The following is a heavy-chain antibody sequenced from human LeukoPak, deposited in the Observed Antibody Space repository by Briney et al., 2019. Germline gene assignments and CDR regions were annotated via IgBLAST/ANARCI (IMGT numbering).Heavy chain of an antibody. V-gene: IGHV3-23*01. J-gene: IGHJ4*02. CDR2: ISGSGGST. Sequence: GSLRLSCAASGFTFSSCDMYWCRQAPGKGLEWVSAISGSGGSTYYADSLKGRFTISRDNSKNTLYLQMNSLRAEDTAVFYCARQGCSGGSCYFDYWGQGTLVTVSS. D-gene: IGHD2-15*01. CDR3: ARQGCSGGSCYFDY. CDR1: GFTFSSCD.